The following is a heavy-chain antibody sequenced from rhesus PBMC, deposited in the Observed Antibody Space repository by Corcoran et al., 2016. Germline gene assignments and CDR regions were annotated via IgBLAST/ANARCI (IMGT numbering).Heavy chain of an antibody. CDR3: ASSVYYGDS. D-gene: IGHD3-22*01. CDR2: IKGDTGST. J-gene: IGHJ4*01. CDR1: SGSMGAQH. V-gene: IGHV4-80*01. Sequence: QVQLRESGPGLVKPSETLSLTCSPSSGSMGAQHRSWFRQSPGRGLEWIGEIKGDTGSTNFNPSLSSRVAISRDASKNQFFLRLTSVTAADTAVFYCASSVYYGDSWGQGLLVTVSS.